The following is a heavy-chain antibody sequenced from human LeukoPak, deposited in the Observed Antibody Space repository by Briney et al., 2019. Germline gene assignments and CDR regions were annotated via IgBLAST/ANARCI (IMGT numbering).Heavy chain of an antibody. CDR1: GGSISSYY. Sequence: SETLSLTCTASGGSISSYYWSWIRQPPGKGLEWIGYIYYSGSTNYNPSLKSRVTISVDTSKSQFSLKLSSVTAADTAVYCCARVGSALYYFDYWGQGTLVTVSS. J-gene: IGHJ4*02. V-gene: IGHV4-59*01. D-gene: IGHD3-10*01. CDR3: ARVGSALYYFDY. CDR2: IYYSGST.